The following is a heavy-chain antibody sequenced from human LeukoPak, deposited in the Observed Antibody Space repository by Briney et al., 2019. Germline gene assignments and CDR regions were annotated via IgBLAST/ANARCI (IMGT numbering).Heavy chain of an antibody. Sequence: GESLKISCKGSGYSFTSYWIGWVRQMPGKGLEWMGIIYPGDSDTRYSPSFQGQVTISADKSISTAYLQWSSLKASDTAMYYCASLKTYYDYVWGSYGGGSASHFSDAFDIWGQGTMVTVSS. V-gene: IGHV5-51*01. CDR1: GYSFTSYW. J-gene: IGHJ3*02. CDR3: ASLKTYYDYVWGSYGGGSASHFSDAFDI. CDR2: IYPGDSDT. D-gene: IGHD3-16*01.